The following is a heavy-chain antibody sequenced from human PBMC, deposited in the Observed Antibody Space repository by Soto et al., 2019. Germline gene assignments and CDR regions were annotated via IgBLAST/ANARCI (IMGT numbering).Heavy chain of an antibody. CDR3: ARERRLSSSWDLDY. J-gene: IGHJ4*02. D-gene: IGHD6-13*01. V-gene: IGHV1-2*02. CDR2: INPNSGGT. CDR1: GYTFNGYY. Sequence: GASVKVSCKASGYTFNGYYMHWVRQAPGQGLEWMGWINPNSGGTNYAQKFQGRVTMTRDTSISTAYMELSRLRSDDTAVYYCARERRLSSSWDLDYWGQGTLVTVSS.